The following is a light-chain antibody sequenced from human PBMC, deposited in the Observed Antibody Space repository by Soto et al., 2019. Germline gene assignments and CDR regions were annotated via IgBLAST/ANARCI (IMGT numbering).Light chain of an antibody. CDR2: EVS. CDR3: SSYTSSSTLV. Sequence: QSALTQHASVSGSPGQSITISCTGTSSDVGGYNYVSWYQQHPGKAPKLMIYEVSNRPSGVSNRFSGSKSGNTASLTISGIQAEDEADYYCSSYTSSSTLVFGVGTKLTVL. V-gene: IGLV2-14*01. J-gene: IGLJ2*01. CDR1: SSDVGGYNY.